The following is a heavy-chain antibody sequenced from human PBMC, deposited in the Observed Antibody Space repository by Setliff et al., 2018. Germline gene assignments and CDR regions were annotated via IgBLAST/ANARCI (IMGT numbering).Heavy chain of an antibody. CDR1: DASIGGSGYY. V-gene: IGHV4-39*07. D-gene: IGHD6-13*01. CDR3: ARAPPHSSSWYFAFDI. Sequence: KPSETLSLTCTVSDASIGGSGYYWGWIRQPPGKGLEWIGEINHSGSTNYNPSLKSRVTISVDTSKNQFSLKLSSVTAADTAVYYCARAPPHSSSWYFAFDIWGQGTMVTVSS. J-gene: IGHJ3*02. CDR2: INHSGST.